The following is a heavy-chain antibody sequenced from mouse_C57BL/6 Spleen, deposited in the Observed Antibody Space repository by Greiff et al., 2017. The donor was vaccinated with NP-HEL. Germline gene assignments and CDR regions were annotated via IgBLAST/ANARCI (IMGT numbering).Heavy chain of an antibody. CDR1: GYTFTSYW. J-gene: IGHJ2*01. CDR2: IHPNSGST. Sequence: QVQLQQPGAELVKPGASVKLSCKASGYTFTSYWMHWVKQRPGQGLEWIGMIHPNSGSTNYNEKFKSKATLTVDKSSSTAYMQLSSLTSEDSAVYYCAYYDYDPYYFDYWGQGTTLTVSS. CDR3: AYYDYDPYYFDY. D-gene: IGHD2-4*01. V-gene: IGHV1-64*01.